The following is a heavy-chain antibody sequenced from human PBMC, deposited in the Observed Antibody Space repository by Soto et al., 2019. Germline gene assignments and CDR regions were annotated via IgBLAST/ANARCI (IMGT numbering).Heavy chain of an antibody. CDR2: IRSKVFNRTT. CDR3: TRLTNIAPYYFDY. Sequence: LRLSCTVSGFTFGNYALTWVRQAPGKAPEWVGLIRSKVFNRTTEYATSVKGRFTLTRDDSKNIASLQMNSLKTEDTAVYYCTRLTNIAPYYFDYWGQGTLVTVSS. J-gene: IGHJ4*02. D-gene: IGHD6-13*01. CDR1: GFTFGNYA. V-gene: IGHV3-49*02.